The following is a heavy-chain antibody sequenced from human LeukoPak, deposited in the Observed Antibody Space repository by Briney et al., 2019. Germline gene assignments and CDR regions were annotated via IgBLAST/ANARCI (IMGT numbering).Heavy chain of an antibody. J-gene: IGHJ2*01. CDR1: GGSISSYY. CDR3: AREIGDYPYWYLDL. CDR2: IYYSGST. Sequence: PSETLSLTCTVSGGSISSYYWSWIRQPPGKGLEWIGYIYYSGSTNYNPSLKSRVTISVDMSKNQFSLKLSSVTAADTAVYYCAREIGDYPYWYLDLWGRGTLVTVSS. D-gene: IGHD4-17*01. V-gene: IGHV4-59*01.